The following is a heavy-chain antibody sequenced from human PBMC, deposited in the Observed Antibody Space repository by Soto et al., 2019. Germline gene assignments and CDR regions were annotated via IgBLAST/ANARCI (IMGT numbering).Heavy chain of an antibody. CDR1: GDSVSSNSAG. Sequence: SQTLSLSCAISGDSVSSNSAGGSWIIRSRSRCLEWLGRTYYRSKWYNDYAVSVKSRITINPDTSKNQFSLQLNSVTPEDTAVYYCARDVLQQAARPGYYYYGMDVWGQGTTVTVSS. D-gene: IGHD6-6*01. V-gene: IGHV6-1*01. CDR3: ARDVLQQAARPGYYYYGMDV. J-gene: IGHJ6*02. CDR2: TYYRSKWYN.